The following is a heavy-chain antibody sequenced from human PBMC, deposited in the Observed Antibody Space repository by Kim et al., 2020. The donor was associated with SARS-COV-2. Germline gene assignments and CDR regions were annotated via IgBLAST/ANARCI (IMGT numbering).Heavy chain of an antibody. Sequence: SETLSLTCTVSGGSISSSSYYWGWIRQPPGKGLEWIGSIYYRGSTYYNPPLKSRVTISVDTSKNQFSLKLSSVTAADTAVYYGARHIITIFGARYMDVWGKGTPVTVSS. CDR3: ARHIITIFGARYMDV. D-gene: IGHD3-3*01. V-gene: IGHV4-39*01. CDR2: IYYRGST. J-gene: IGHJ6*03. CDR1: GGSISSSSYY.